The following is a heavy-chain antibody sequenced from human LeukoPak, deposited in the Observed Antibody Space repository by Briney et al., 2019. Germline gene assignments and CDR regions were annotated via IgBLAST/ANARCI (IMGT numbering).Heavy chain of an antibody. CDR3: ANLGGHYYGSGSSYAFDI. Sequence: GGSLRLSCAASGFTFSSYAMSWVRQAPGKGLEWVSAISGSGGSTYYADSVKGRFTISRDNSKNTLYLQMNSLRAEDTAVYYCANLGGHYYGSGSSYAFDIWGQGTMVTVSS. CDR1: GFTFSSYA. D-gene: IGHD3-10*01. V-gene: IGHV3-23*01. J-gene: IGHJ3*02. CDR2: ISGSGGST.